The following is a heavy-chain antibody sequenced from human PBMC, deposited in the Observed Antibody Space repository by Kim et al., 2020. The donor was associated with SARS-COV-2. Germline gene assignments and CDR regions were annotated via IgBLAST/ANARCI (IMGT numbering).Heavy chain of an antibody. CDR3: ARGGKQWLTYYYYYGMDV. V-gene: IGHV3-20*03. D-gene: IGHD6-19*01. Sequence: KGRFTISRDNAKNSLYLQMNSLRAEDTALYYCARGGKQWLTYYYYYGMDVWGQGTTVTVSS. J-gene: IGHJ6*02.